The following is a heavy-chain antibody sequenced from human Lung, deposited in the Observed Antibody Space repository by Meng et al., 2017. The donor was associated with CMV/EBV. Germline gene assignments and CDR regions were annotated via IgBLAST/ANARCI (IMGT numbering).Heavy chain of an antibody. V-gene: IGHV3-21*01. J-gene: IGHJ4*02. D-gene: IGHD4-17*01. CDR3: ARVPYGDYPY. Sequence: ESLKISCAASGFIFSSYSMNWVRQAPGKGLEWVSSISISSGYKNYADSVKGRFTISRDNAKNSLYLQMNSLRAEDTAVYYCARVPYGDYPYWGQGTLVTVSS. CDR2: ISISSGYK. CDR1: GFIFSSYS.